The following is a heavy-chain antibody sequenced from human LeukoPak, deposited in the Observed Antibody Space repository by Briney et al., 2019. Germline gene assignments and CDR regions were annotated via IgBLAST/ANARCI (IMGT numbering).Heavy chain of an antibody. J-gene: IGHJ4*02. CDR1: GYTFTFYY. Sequence: ASVKVSCKASGYTFTFYYIHWVRQAPGQGLEWMGWISAYNSNTNYAQKFQGRVTMTRDMSTSTVYMELSSLRSEDTAVYYCARDDTNYFDYWGQGTLVTVSS. CDR3: ARDDTNYFDY. CDR2: ISAYNSNT. V-gene: IGHV1-18*04.